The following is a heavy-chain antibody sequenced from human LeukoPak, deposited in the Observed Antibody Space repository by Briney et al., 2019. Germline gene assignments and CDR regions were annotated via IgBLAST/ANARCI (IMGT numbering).Heavy chain of an antibody. Sequence: GGSLRLSCAASGFTFSSYWMHWVRQAPGKGLVWVSRINTDGSSTSYADSVKGRFTISRDNAKNTLYLQMNSLRAEDTAVYYCASDYDSWRKRDYWGQGTLVTVSS. CDR1: GFTFSSYW. CDR3: ASDYDSWRKRDY. J-gene: IGHJ4*02. CDR2: INTDGSST. V-gene: IGHV3-74*01. D-gene: IGHD3-3*01.